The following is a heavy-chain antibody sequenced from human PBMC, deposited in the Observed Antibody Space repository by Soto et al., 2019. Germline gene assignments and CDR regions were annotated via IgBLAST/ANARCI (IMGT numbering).Heavy chain of an antibody. CDR2: LTGSSSNI. Sequence: EVQLLESGGGLVQPGGSLRLSCAASGFSFRNYAMSWVRQAPGKGLEWISTLTGSSSNIYYADSVKGRFAISRDNSRNTLYLQMNSLTAEDTAVYYCANGRATYGLLTHDYWVQGTLVTVSS. D-gene: IGHD3-10*01. CDR3: ANGRATYGLLTHDY. CDR1: GFSFRNYA. J-gene: IGHJ4*02. V-gene: IGHV3-23*01.